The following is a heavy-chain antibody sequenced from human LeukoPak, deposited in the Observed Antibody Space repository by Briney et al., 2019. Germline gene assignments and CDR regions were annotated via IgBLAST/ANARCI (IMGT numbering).Heavy chain of an antibody. CDR3: ARGRAYYDFWSGWEENWFDP. V-gene: IGHV3-64*01. CDR1: GFTFSSYA. CDR2: ISSNGGST. D-gene: IGHD3-3*01. Sequence: PGGSLRLSCAASGFTFSSYAMRWVRQAPGKGLEYVSAISSNGGSTYYANSVKGRFTISRDNSKNTLYLQMGSLRAEDMAVYYCARGRAYYDFWSGWEENWFDPWGQGTLVTVSS. J-gene: IGHJ5*02.